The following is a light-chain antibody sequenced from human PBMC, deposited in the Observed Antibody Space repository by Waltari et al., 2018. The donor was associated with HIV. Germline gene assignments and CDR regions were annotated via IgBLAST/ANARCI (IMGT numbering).Light chain of an antibody. Sequence: QSVLTQPPSVSAAPGQKVTISCSGSSPNIGNNYVSWYQQLPGTAPKLLIYDNNKRPSGIPDRFSGSKSGTSATLGITGLQTGDEADYYCGTWDISLSVWVFGGGTKLTVL. J-gene: IGLJ3*02. CDR3: GTWDISLSVWV. CDR2: DNN. V-gene: IGLV1-51*01. CDR1: SPNIGNNY.